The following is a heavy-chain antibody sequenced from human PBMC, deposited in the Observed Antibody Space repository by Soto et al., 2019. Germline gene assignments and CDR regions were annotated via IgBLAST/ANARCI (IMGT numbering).Heavy chain of an antibody. Sequence: ASVKVSCKVSGYTLTELSMHWVRQAPGKGLEWMGGFDPEDGETIYAQKFQGRVTMTEDISTDTAYMELSSLRSEDTAVYYCATRPNSGYDPGSYWFDPWGQGTLVTVSS. CDR1: GYTLTELS. J-gene: IGHJ5*02. V-gene: IGHV1-24*01. CDR2: FDPEDGET. CDR3: ATRPNSGYDPGSYWFDP. D-gene: IGHD5-12*01.